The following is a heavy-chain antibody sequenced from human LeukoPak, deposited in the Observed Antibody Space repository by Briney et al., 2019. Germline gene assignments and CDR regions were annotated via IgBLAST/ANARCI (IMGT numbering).Heavy chain of an antibody. CDR1: GFTVSSNY. J-gene: IGHJ6*02. CDR3: ARVGETYYDILTGYGRLQNGMDV. CDR2: IYSGGST. V-gene: IGHV3-66*01. D-gene: IGHD3-9*01. Sequence: GGSLRLSCAASGFTVSSNYMSWVRQAPGKGLEWVSVIYSGGSTYYADSVKGRFTISGDNSKNTLYLQMNSLRAEDTAVYYCARVGETYYDILTGYGRLQNGMDVWGQGTTVTVSS.